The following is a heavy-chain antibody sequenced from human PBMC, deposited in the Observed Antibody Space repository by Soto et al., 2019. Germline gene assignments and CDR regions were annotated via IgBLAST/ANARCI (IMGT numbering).Heavy chain of an antibody. CDR2: IYYSGST. J-gene: IGHJ4*02. D-gene: IGHD5-18*01. V-gene: IGHV4-39*01. CDR1: GGSISSSGYY. Sequence: SETMSLTSTVAGGSISSSGYYWGWIHKPPGKGLEWIGSIYYSGSTYYNPSLKSRVTISVDTSKNQFSLKLSSVAAADTAVYYCATEDTAMVKEFDYWGQGTLVTVSS. CDR3: ATEDTAMVKEFDY.